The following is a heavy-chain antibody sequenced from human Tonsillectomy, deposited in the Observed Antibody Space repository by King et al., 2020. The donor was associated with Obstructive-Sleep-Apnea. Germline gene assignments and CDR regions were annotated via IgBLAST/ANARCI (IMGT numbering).Heavy chain of an antibody. D-gene: IGHD1/OR15-1a*01. V-gene: IGHV1-18*01. Sequence: QLVQSGTEMKNPGASVKVSCKASGYNFGDYGISWVRQAPGQGPEWLGWISVYNGDTKYAQKLQGRLSMTTDRYTGTVYMELRSLTSDDTAVYYCARDELEHITMYRERYTWFGPWGQGTPVTVSS. CDR3: ARDELEHITMYRERYTWFGP. J-gene: IGHJ5*02. CDR1: GYNFGDYG. CDR2: ISVYNGDT.